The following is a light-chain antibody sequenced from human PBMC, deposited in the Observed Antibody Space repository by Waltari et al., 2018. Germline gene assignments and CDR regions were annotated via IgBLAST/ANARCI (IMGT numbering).Light chain of an antibody. CDR2: DVT. CDR3: TSYTSSTTTPYV. CDR1: FSDVGRYDY. J-gene: IGLJ1*01. V-gene: IGLV2-14*03. Sequence: QSALTQPASVSGSPGQSITISCTGTFSDVGRYDYVSWYQQHPGKAPKLLIHDVTDRPSGVAARFSGSKSGNTASLTISWLQADDEADYYCTSYTSSTTTPYVFGTGTQVTV.